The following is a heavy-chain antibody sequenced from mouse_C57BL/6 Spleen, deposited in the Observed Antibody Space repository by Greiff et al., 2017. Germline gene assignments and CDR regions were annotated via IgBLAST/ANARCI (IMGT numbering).Heavy chain of an antibody. J-gene: IGHJ2*01. CDR2: IDPSDSYT. V-gene: IGHV1-59*01. D-gene: IGHD1-1*01. CDR1: GYTFTSYW. CDR3: ARNNLGSSYNY. Sequence: QVQLQQPGAELVRPGTSVKLSCKASGYTFTSYWMHWVKQRPGQGLEWIGVIDPSDSYTNYNQKFKGKATLTVDTSSSTAYMQLSSLTSEDSAVYSCARNNLGSSYNYWGQGTTLTVSS.